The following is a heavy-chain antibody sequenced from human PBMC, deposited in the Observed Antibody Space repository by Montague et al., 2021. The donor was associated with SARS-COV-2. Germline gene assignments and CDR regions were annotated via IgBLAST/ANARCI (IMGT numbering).Heavy chain of an antibody. J-gene: IGHJ4*02. CDR3: ARSCVLRFLEWLPYFDY. CDR2: ISSSGSTI. CDR1: GFTFSSYE. V-gene: IGHV3-48*03. D-gene: IGHD3-3*01. Sequence: SLRLSCSASGFTFSSYEMNWVRQAPGKGLEWVSYISSSGSTIYYADSVKGRFTISRDNAKNSLYLQMNSLRAEDTAVYYCARSCVLRFLEWLPYFDYWGQGTLVTVSS.